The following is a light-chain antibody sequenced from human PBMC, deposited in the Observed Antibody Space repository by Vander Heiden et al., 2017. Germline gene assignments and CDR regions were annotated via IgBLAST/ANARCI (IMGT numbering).Light chain of an antibody. J-gene: IGKJ4*01. V-gene: IGKV3-11*01. CDR3: QQRSNWPPALT. Sequence: EIVLTPSPATLSLSPGERAPLSCRASQSVSNYLAWYQQKPGQAPRLLIYDASNRATGIPARVSGSGSGTDFTLTISSLEPEDFAVYYCQQRSNWPPALTFGGGTKVEIK. CDR2: DAS. CDR1: QSVSNY.